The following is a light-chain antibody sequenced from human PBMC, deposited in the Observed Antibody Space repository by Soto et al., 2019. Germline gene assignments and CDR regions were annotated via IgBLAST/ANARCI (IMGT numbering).Light chain of an antibody. J-gene: IGKJ1*01. CDR3: QQYGTSPRM. Sequence: EIVLTQSPGTLSLSPGERVTLSCRASQSVGTNYLAWYQQKPGQAPRLVIYGTSNRATGTPDRFGGSGSGTDFTLTISRLEPEDFAVYYCQQYGTSPRMFGQGTKVDIK. V-gene: IGKV3-20*01. CDR2: GTS. CDR1: QSVGTNY.